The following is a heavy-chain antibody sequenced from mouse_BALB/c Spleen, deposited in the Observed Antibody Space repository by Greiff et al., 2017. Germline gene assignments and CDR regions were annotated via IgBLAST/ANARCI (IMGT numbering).Heavy chain of an antibody. CDR3: ARSAALLRLGAMDY. CDR1: GFTFSSFG. CDR2: ISSGSSTI. Sequence: EVMLVESGGGLVQPGGSRKLSCAASGFTFSSFGMHWVRQAPEKGLEWVAYISSGSSTIYYADTVKGRFTISRDNPKNTLFLQMTSLRSEDTAMYYCARSAALLRLGAMDYWGQGTSVTVSS. D-gene: IGHD1-2*01. V-gene: IGHV5-17*02. J-gene: IGHJ4*01.